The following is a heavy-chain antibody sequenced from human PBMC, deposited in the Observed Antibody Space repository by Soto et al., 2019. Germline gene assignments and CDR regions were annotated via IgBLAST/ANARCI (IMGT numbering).Heavy chain of an antibody. CDR2: IYYRRST. Sequence: SETLSLSCTVSGSSISSYYWSWIRQPPGKGLEWIGYIYYRRSTHYNPAPKSRVTISVHTSKTQFSLKLSSVTAADPAVYYCARGGRTMTALVNKHNDDAFDIWGKGTMVT. D-gene: IGHD3-22*01. V-gene: IGHV4-59*01. CDR3: ARGGRTMTALVNKHNDDAFDI. CDR1: GSSISSYY. J-gene: IGHJ3*02.